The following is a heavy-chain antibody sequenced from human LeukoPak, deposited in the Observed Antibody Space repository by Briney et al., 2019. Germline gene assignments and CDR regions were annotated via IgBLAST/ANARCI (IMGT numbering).Heavy chain of an antibody. CDR1: GFTLSSSW. J-gene: IGHJ3*02. V-gene: IGHV3-74*01. CDR2: INPDGSST. Sequence: GGSLRLSCVASGFTLSSSWIHCVRQAPGKGLVWVSRINPDGSSTDYADSVKGRFTISRDNARNTVYLQMNSLRAEDTAVYYCAKDRYAFDIWGQGTMVTVSS. CDR3: AKDRYAFDI.